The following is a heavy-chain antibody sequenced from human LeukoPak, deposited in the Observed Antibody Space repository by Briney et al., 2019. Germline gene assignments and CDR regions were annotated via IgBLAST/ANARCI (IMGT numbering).Heavy chain of an antibody. J-gene: IGHJ6*02. D-gene: IGHD4-17*01. CDR3: AKVGRVTVTTIRNRYYYGMDV. CDR1: GFTFSIYN. CDR2: ISGSGGST. Sequence: GGSLRLSCGASGFTFSIYNMNWVRQAPGKGLEWVSAISGSGGSTYYADSVKGRFTISRDNSKNTLYLQMNSLRAEDTAVYYCAKVGRVTVTTIRNRYYYGMDVWGQGTTVTVSS. V-gene: IGHV3-23*01.